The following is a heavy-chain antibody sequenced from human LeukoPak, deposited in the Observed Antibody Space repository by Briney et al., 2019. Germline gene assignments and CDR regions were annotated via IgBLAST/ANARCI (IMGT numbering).Heavy chain of an antibody. J-gene: IGHJ4*02. Sequence: GGSLRLSCEASGISSDDYGMSWVRQAPGKGLEWVSGINWDGGATGYADSVKGRFTISRDNANNFLYLQMNSLRAEDTAFYYCARDLSSTWYSLAYWGQGTLVTVSS. CDR2: INWDGGAT. V-gene: IGHV3-20*04. D-gene: IGHD2-2*01. CDR1: GISSDDYG. CDR3: ARDLSSTWYSLAY.